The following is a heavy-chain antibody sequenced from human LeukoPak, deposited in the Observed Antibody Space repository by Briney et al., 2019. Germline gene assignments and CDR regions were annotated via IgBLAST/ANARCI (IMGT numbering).Heavy chain of an antibody. CDR3: ARGHLTTGNFDY. V-gene: IGHV4-30-2*01. Sequence: SQTLSLTCAVSGGSISSGGYSWSWIRQPPGKGLEWIGEINHSGSTNYNPSLKSRVTISVDTSKNQFSLKLSSVTAADTAVYYCARGHLTTGNFDYWGQGTLVTVSS. CDR2: INHSGST. J-gene: IGHJ4*02. CDR1: GGSISSGGYS. D-gene: IGHD4-17*01.